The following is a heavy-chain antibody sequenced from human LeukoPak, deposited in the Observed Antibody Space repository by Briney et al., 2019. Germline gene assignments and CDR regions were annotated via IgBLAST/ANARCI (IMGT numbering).Heavy chain of an antibody. CDR3: ARGRGAYDSSGFGV. V-gene: IGHV4-59*01. CDR1: GGSISSYY. D-gene: IGHD3-22*01. Sequence: SETLSLTCTVSGGSISSYYCSWIRQSPGKGLEWIGYIYHSGITNYNPSLKSRVTISADTSKNQFSLKLTSVTAADTAVYYCARGRGAYDSSGFGVWGQGTMVNVSS. CDR2: IYHSGIT. J-gene: IGHJ3*01.